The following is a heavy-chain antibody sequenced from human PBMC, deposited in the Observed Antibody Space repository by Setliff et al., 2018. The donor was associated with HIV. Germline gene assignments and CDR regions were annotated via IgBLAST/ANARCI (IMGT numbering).Heavy chain of an antibody. CDR1: GFSFSDYY. V-gene: IGHV3-11*04. Sequence: GGSLRLSCAGSGFSFSDYYMSWFRQAPGKGLEWVPYISLTGSKISYADSVKGRFTISRDNAKKFLYLQMNSLRAEDTAVYYCMTRELGSAGWGQGTLVTVSS. CDR3: MTRELGSAG. CDR2: ISLTGSKI. J-gene: IGHJ4*02. D-gene: IGHD6-13*01.